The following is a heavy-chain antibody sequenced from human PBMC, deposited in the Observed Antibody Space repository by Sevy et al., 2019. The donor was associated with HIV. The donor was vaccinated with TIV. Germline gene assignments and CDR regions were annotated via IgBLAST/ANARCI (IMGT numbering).Heavy chain of an antibody. V-gene: IGHV3-48*01. CDR3: ARDSRPETGWFDP. J-gene: IGHJ5*02. CDR2: IGSGGTII. CDR1: GLTFSRSA. Sequence: GGSLRLSCVASGLTFSRSAMNWVRQAPGKGLEWVSYIGSGGTIIYYADSVKGRFTISRDNAKNSLFLQMNSLRAEDTAVYYCARDSRPETGWFDPWGQGTLVTVSS. D-gene: IGHD6-6*01.